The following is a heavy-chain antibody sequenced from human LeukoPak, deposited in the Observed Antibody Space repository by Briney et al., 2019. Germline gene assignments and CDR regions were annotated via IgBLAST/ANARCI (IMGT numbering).Heavy chain of an antibody. CDR2: INHSGST. D-gene: IGHD5-24*01. Sequence: SETLSLTCAVYGGSFSGYYWSWIRQPPGKGLEWIGEINHSGSTNYNPSLKSRVTISVGTSKNQFSLKLSSVTAADTAVYYCARHMASFVDYWGQGTLVTVSS. V-gene: IGHV4-34*01. CDR3: ARHMASFVDY. CDR1: GGSFSGYY. J-gene: IGHJ4*02.